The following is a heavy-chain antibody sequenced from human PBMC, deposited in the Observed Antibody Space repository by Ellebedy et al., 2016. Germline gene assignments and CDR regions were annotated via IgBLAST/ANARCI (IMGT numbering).Heavy chain of an antibody. CDR2: LGTAGDR. D-gene: IGHD3-22*01. Sequence: GGSLRLXCAASGFTISNFDMHWVRQAPGKGLEWVSGLGTAGDRYYAGSERGRFTISREVAKNSLSLQINGLKAGDTAVYYYARARYDRGGSYPQTYYFDSWGPGTLVTVSS. J-gene: IGHJ4*02. CDR1: GFTISNFD. CDR3: ARARYDRGGSYPQTYYFDS. V-gene: IGHV3-13*01.